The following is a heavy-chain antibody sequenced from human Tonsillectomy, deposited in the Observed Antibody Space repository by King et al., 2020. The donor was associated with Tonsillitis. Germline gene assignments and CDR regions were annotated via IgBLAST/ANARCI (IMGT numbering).Heavy chain of an antibody. CDR3: AKANPYGSASYYNFDGMDV. CDR2: ISWDDGST. CDR1: GFTFDDYT. J-gene: IGHJ6*02. V-gene: IGHV3-43*01. Sequence: VQLVESGGVVVQPGGSLRLSCAASGFTFDDYTVQWVRQAPGKGLEWVSLISWDDGSTYYADSVKGRLTISRDNSKNYLYLQMNSLRTEDTALYYCAKANPYGSASYYNFDGMDVWGQGTTVTVSS. D-gene: IGHD3-10*01.